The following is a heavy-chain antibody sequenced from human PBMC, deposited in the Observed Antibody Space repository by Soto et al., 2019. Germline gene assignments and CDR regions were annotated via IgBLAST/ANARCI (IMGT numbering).Heavy chain of an antibody. CDR3: AKDNSRTLRYFDWLLPAIDY. Sequence: GGSLRLSCAASGFTFSSYAMSWVRQAPGKGLEWVSAISGSGGSTYYADSVKGRFTISRDNSKNTLYLQMNSLRAEDTAVYYCAKDNSRTLRYFDWLLPAIDYWGQGTLVTVSS. V-gene: IGHV3-23*01. CDR1: GFTFSSYA. D-gene: IGHD3-9*01. CDR2: ISGSGGST. J-gene: IGHJ4*02.